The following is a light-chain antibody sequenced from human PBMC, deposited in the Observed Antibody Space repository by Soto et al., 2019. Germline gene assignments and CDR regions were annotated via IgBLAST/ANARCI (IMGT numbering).Light chain of an antibody. J-gene: IGKJ4*01. CDR2: AAS. V-gene: IGKV1-27*01. CDR1: QSISSW. Sequence: VGDRVTITCRASQSISSWLAWYQQKPGKVPKLLIYAASTLQSGVPSRFSGSGSGTDFTLTISSLQPEDVATYYCQKCGIAPFSFGGGTKVDIK. CDR3: QKCGIAPFS.